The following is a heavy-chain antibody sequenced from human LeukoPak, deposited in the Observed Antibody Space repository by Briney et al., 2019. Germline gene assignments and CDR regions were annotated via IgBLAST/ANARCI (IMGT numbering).Heavy chain of an antibody. D-gene: IGHD2-2*01. Sequence: GGSLRLSCAASGFTFSSYGMHWVRQAPGKGLEWVAFIRYDGSNKYYADSVKGRFTISRDNSKNTLYLQMNSLTAEDTAVYYCARVICSSTNCYYFDYWGQGTLVTVSS. CDR2: IRYDGSNK. J-gene: IGHJ4*02. V-gene: IGHV3-30*02. CDR1: GFTFSSYG. CDR3: ARVICSSTNCYYFDY.